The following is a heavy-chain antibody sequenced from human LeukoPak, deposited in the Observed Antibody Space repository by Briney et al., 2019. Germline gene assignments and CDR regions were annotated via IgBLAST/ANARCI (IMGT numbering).Heavy chain of an antibody. Sequence: SQTLSLTCTVSGGSISSGGYYWSWIRQHPGKGLEWIGYIYYSGSTYYNPSLKSRITISVDTSKNQFSLQLNSVTPEDTAVYYCARDRAGYSYFDYWGQGTLVTVSS. CDR1: GGSISSGGYY. J-gene: IGHJ4*02. D-gene: IGHD3-9*01. V-gene: IGHV4-31*03. CDR2: IYYSGST. CDR3: ARDRAGYSYFDY.